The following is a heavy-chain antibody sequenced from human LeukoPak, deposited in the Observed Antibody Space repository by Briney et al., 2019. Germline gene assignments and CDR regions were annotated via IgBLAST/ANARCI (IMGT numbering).Heavy chain of an antibody. J-gene: IGHJ4*02. CDR1: GFTFSSYG. D-gene: IGHD6-6*01. Sequence: TGGSLRLSCAASGFTFSSYGMHRVRQAPGKGLEWVAVIWYDGSNKYYADSVKGRFTISRDNSKNTLYLQMNSLRAEDTAVYYCAKDQGAARLMDYWGQGTLVTVSS. V-gene: IGHV3-33*06. CDR2: IWYDGSNK. CDR3: AKDQGAARLMDY.